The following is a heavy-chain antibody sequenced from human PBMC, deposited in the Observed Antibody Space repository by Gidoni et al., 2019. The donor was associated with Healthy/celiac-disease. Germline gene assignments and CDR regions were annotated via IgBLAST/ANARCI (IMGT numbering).Heavy chain of an antibody. Sequence: QLRRVQDGAEVRKPGSSVTLCCKAPTGTLSSCPIRWVRQSPGQGREWVGRIIPVLGRATYAQQFQVIVTITADKSTSTAYMGLGSLRPEDTAVYSWARAASIVAPTNAARGIYYYGMDVWGQGTTVTVSS. D-gene: IGHD1-26*01. J-gene: IGHJ6*02. V-gene: IGHV1-69*08. CDR2: IIPVLGRA. CDR3: ARAASIVAPTNAARGIYYYGMDV. CDR1: TGTLSSCP.